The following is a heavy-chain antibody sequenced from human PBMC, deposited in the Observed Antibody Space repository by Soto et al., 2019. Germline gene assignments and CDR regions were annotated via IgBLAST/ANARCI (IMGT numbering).Heavy chain of an antibody. J-gene: IGHJ4*02. D-gene: IGHD4-17*01. Sequence: GGSLRLSCAASGFTFSSYAMSWVRQAPGKGLEWVSAISGSGGSTYYADSVKGRFTISRDNSKNTLYLQMNSLRAEDTAVYYCANEYGDYDRSYFDYWGQGTLVTSPQ. CDR1: GFTFSSYA. CDR2: ISGSGGST. CDR3: ANEYGDYDRSYFDY. V-gene: IGHV3-23*01.